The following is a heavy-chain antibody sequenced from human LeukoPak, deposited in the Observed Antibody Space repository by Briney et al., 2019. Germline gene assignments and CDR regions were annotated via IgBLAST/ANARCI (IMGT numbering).Heavy chain of an antibody. CDR3: ARDREVATIVYYFDY. J-gene: IGHJ4*02. V-gene: IGHV3-33*01. CDR1: GFTFSSYG. D-gene: IGHD5-12*01. Sequence: PGRSLRLSCAASGFTFSSYGMHWVRQAPGKGLEWVAVIWYDGSNKYYADSVKGRFTISRDNSKNTLYLQMNSLRAEDTAVYYCARDREVATIVYYFDYWGQGTLVTVSS. CDR2: IWYDGSNK.